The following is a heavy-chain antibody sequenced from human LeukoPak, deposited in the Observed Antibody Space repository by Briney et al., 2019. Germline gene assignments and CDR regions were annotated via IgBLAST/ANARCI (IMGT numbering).Heavy chain of an antibody. CDR3: ARDLLNDAFDI. Sequence: ASVKVSCKASGYTFTNFGISWVRQAPGQGLEWMGWISTYNGHTNYAQKLQGRVTMTTDTSTSTAYMEVRSLRSEDTAVYYCARDLLNDAFDIWGLGTMVTVSS. V-gene: IGHV1-18*01. CDR1: GYTFTNFG. J-gene: IGHJ3*02. CDR2: ISTYNGHT.